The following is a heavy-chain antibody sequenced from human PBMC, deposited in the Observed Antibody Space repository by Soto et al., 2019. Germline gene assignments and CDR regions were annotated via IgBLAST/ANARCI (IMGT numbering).Heavy chain of an antibody. Sequence: ASVTVCCKASGYTITSYYMQWVRPETGQGLEWMGINNPSGGSTNYAQKVQERVTMTTDTSPSTVYMELRSLRSDDTAVYYCAREGDVPYYYSGMHVWGQGTTVTVSS. D-gene: IGHD2-21*02. J-gene: IGHJ6*02. CDR1: GYTITSYY. CDR2: NNPSGGST. V-gene: IGHV1-46*01. CDR3: AREGDVPYYYSGMHV.